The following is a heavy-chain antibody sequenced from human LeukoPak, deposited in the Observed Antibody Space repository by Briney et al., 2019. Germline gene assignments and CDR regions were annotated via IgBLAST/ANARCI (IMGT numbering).Heavy chain of an antibody. CDR1: GFTLSSYA. Sequence: GGSLRLSCAASGFTLSSYAMSWVRQAPGKGLEWVSAISGSGGSTYYADSVKGRFTISRDNSKNTLYLQMNSLRAEDTAVYYCAKFLREGITGDWGQGTLVTVSS. D-gene: IGHD1-14*01. J-gene: IGHJ4*02. CDR2: ISGSGGST. V-gene: IGHV3-23*01. CDR3: AKFLREGITGD.